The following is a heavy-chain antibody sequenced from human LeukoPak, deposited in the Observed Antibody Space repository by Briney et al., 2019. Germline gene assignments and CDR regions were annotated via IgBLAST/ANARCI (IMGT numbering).Heavy chain of an antibody. D-gene: IGHD3-10*01. CDR3: ARVYKRPFGVFYYYYYGMDV. J-gene: IGHJ6*02. CDR1: GYTFTSYG. V-gene: IGHV1-18*01. Sequence: ASVKVSCKASGYTFTSYGISWVRQAPGQGLEWMGWISAYNGNTNYAQKLQGRVTMTTDTSTSTAYMELRSLRSDDTAVYYCARVYKRPFGVFYYYYYGMDVWGQGTTVTVSS. CDR2: ISAYNGNT.